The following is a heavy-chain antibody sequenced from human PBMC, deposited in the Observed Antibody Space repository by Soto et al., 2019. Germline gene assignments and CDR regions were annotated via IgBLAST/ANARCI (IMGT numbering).Heavy chain of an antibody. CDR3: ARDRAINMISTFDN. CDR1: GYTFTSCY. CDR2: INPSGGST. Sequence: GASVKVSCKASGYTFTSCYMHWVRQAPGQGLEWMGIINPSGGSTDYAQRFKGRVTMIRDTSTSTVYMELSSLRSEDTAVYYCARDRAINMISTFDNWGQGTLVTVSS. J-gene: IGHJ4*02. D-gene: IGHD3-22*01. V-gene: IGHV1-46*01.